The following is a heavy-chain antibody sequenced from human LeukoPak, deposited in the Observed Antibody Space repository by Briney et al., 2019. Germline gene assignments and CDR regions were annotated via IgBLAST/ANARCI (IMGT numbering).Heavy chain of an antibody. D-gene: IGHD3-22*01. CDR3: ARAEDQYYYDSSGYYSGY. V-gene: IGHV3-23*01. J-gene: IGHJ4*02. CDR1: GFTFSSYA. CDR2: ISGSGGST. Sequence: GGSLRLSCAASGFTFSSYAMSWVRQAPGKGLEWVSAISGSGGSTYYADSVKGRFTISRDNAKNSLYLQMNSLRSDDTAVYYCARAEDQYYYDSSGYYSGYWGQGTLVTVSS.